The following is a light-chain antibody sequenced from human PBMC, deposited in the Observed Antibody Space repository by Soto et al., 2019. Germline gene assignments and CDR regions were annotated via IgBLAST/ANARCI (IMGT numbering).Light chain of an antibody. CDR2: EVS. CDR3: SSYTSSSTPYV. V-gene: IGLV2-14*01. J-gene: IGLJ1*01. Sequence: QSALTQPASVSGSPGKSITISCTGTSSDVGGYNYVSWYQQHPGKAPKLMIYEVSNRPAGVSNRLSGSKSGNTAALTISGLQAEAEADYYCSSYTSSSTPYVFGTGTKVTVL. CDR1: SSDVGGYNY.